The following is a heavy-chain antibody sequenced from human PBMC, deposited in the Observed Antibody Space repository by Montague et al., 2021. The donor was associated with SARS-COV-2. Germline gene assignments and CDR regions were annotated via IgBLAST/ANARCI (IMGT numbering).Heavy chain of an antibody. Sequence: SLRLSCAASGFTFSLYELNWVRQAPGKGLEWVSFISSSGSAIYSADSXXVRFTISRDNAKNSLYLQMNSLRAEDTAVYYCARDRRTVGATMDYYYFYGMDVWGQGTTVTVSS. CDR3: ARDRRTVGATMDYYYFYGMDV. V-gene: IGHV3-48*03. CDR2: ISSSGSAI. J-gene: IGHJ6*02. D-gene: IGHD1-26*01. CDR1: GFTFSLYE.